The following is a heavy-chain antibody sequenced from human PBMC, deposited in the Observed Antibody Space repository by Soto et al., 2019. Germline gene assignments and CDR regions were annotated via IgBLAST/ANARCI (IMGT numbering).Heavy chain of an antibody. J-gene: IGHJ6*02. V-gene: IGHV3-23*01. CDR1: GFTFSGCA. CDR2: ISFSGDIT. D-gene: IGHD3-16*01. CDR3: AKGGFWVHYGMDA. Sequence: EVQLLESGGGLVQPGGSLRLSCAASGFTFSGCAMSWVRQAPGKGLEWVSSISFSGDITYYAGSVKGRFTISRDNSKNTLYMEMNSLRVEDTAVYHCAKGGFWVHYGMDAWGQGTKVTVSS.